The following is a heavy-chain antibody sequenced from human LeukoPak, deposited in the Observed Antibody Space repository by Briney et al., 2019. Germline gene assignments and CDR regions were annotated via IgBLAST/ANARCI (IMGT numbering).Heavy chain of an antibody. Sequence: GGSLRLSCAASGFTFSSYSMNWVRQAPGKGLEWVSYISSSSSTIYYADSVKGRFTISRDNAKNSLYLPMNSLRAEDTAVYYCARGRVITMVRGVLVYWGQGTLVTVSS. V-gene: IGHV3-48*01. J-gene: IGHJ4*02. CDR3: ARGRVITMVRGVLVY. D-gene: IGHD3-10*01. CDR1: GFTFSSYS. CDR2: ISSSSSTI.